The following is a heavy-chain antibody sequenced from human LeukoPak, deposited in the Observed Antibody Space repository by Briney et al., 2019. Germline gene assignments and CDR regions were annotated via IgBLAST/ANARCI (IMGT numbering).Heavy chain of an antibody. CDR2: IYTSGST. CDR1: GGSISSNSYY. CDR3: ASANWGSSFDY. D-gene: IGHD3-16*01. J-gene: IGHJ4*02. V-gene: IGHV4-61*02. Sequence: SETLSLTCTVSGGSISSNSYYWGWIRQPAGKGLEWIGRIYTSGSTNYNPSLKSRVTISVDTSKNQFSLKLSSVTAADTAVYYCASANWGSSFDYWGQGTLVTVSS.